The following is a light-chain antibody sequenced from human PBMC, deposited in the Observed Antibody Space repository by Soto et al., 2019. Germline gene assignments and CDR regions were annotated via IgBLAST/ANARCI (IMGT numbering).Light chain of an antibody. Sequence: QSALTQPASVSESPGQSITISCTGTSSDVGASDFVSWYQQHPGKAPELIIYEVNKRPSGVPDRFSGSKSGNTASLTVSGLQAEDEADYYCSSYAGSSNVFGTGTKLTVL. CDR1: SSDVGASDF. J-gene: IGLJ1*01. V-gene: IGLV2-8*01. CDR3: SSYAGSSNV. CDR2: EVN.